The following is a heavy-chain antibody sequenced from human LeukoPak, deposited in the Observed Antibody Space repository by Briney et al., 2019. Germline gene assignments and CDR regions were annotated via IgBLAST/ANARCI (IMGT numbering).Heavy chain of an antibody. D-gene: IGHD4-11*01. V-gene: IGHV4-30-4*01. J-gene: IGHJ4*02. CDR3: ARETVDYSNHGGYYYFDY. Sequence: SETLSLTCAVSGGSISSGDYYWGWIRQPPGKGLEWIGYIYYSGSTYYNPSLKSRVTISVDTSKNQFSLKLSSVTAADTAVYYCARETVDYSNHGGYYYFDYWGQGTLVTVSS. CDR1: GGSISSGDYY. CDR2: IYYSGST.